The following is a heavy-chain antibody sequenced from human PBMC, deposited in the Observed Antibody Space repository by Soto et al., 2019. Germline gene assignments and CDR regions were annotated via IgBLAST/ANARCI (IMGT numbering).Heavy chain of an antibody. Sequence: EVQLVESGGGLVQPGGSLRLSCAASGFPFSSHWMTWVRQAPGKGLEWVAYIKQDGSEKYYVDSVMGRFTMSRDNTQSSLSLQMNTLRVEDSAVYYCARITSPGYFDSLGQGTLVTVSS. CDR1: GFPFSSHW. J-gene: IGHJ4*02. V-gene: IGHV3-7*05. CDR3: ARITSPGYFDS. CDR2: IKQDGSEK. D-gene: IGHD1-20*01.